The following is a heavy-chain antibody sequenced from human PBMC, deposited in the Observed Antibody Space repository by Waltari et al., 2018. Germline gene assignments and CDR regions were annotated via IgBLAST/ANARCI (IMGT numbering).Heavy chain of an antibody. D-gene: IGHD6-19*01. CDR1: GGSISSSNW. CDR3: AKRSRSGWSPFDC. V-gene: IGHV4-4*02. Sequence: QVQLQEPGPGLVKPSGTLSPTCAVSGGSISSSNWWSWVRQPPGQGLEWIGDFYNSGSTNYNPSRKSRVTISVDKSKNQFSLKLSTVTAADTAFYYCAKRSRSGWSPFDCWGQGTLVTVSS. J-gene: IGHJ4*02. CDR2: FYNSGST.